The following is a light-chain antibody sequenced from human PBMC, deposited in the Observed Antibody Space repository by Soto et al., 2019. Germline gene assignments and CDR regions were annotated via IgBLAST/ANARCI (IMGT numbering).Light chain of an antibody. V-gene: IGKV3-15*01. CDR3: QQYHNWPPIT. CDR1: QSVSSN. CDR2: DVS. J-gene: IGKJ5*01. Sequence: EIVMTQSPATLSVSPGERATLSCRASQSVSSNLAWYQQKPGQAPRLLIYDVSTRATGIPARFSGSGAGTEFTLTISSLQSEDFAVYHCQQYHNWPPITFGQGTRLEIK.